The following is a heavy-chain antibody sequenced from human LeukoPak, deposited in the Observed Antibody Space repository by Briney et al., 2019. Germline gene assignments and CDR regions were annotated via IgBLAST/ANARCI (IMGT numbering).Heavy chain of an antibody. J-gene: IGHJ4*02. CDR2: IYYRGPT. V-gene: IGHV4-59*12. D-gene: IGHD5-12*01. Sequence: PSETLSLTCTVSGDSIDSYYWSWIRRPPGKGLEWSGYIYYRGPTSNNPFLNSRVPISVHTCRTQFSLKLNSVTAAHTAVYYCAKLPRYGGYDYFDYWGQGILVIVSS. CDR1: GDSIDSYY. CDR3: AKLPRYGGYDYFDY.